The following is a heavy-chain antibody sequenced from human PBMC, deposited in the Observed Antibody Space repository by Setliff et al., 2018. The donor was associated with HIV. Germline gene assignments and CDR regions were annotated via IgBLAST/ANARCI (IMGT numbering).Heavy chain of an antibody. CDR3: AKRTFGSGRLDP. Sequence: SETLSLTCTVSGGSISSGCYYWSWIRQPAGEGLEWIGQIHTTGTTNCNPSLKSRVTISMDTSKNQFSLNLNSVTATDTAVYYCAKRTFGSGRLDPWGQGTLVTVSS. CDR2: IHTTGTT. CDR1: GGSISSGCYY. J-gene: IGHJ5*02. D-gene: IGHD3-16*01. V-gene: IGHV4-61*09.